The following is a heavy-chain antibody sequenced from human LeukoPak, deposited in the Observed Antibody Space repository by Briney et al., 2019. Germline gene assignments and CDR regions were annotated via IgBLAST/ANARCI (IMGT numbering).Heavy chain of an antibody. V-gene: IGHV3-23*01. CDR2: ISGSGGST. J-gene: IGHJ4*02. CDR1: GFTFSSYT. Sequence: GGSLRLSCAASGFTFSSYTMSWVRQAPGKGLEWVSAISGSGGSTYYADSVKGRFTISRDNSKNTLYLQMNSLRAEDTAVYYCAKSRSSSWYVGYFDYWGQGTLVTVSS. CDR3: AKSRSSSWYVGYFDY. D-gene: IGHD6-13*01.